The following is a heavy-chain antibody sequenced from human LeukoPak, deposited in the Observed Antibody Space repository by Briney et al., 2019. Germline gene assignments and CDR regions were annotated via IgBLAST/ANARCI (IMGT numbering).Heavy chain of an antibody. J-gene: IGHJ5*02. CDR2: INYSGNT. V-gene: IGHV4-61*05. CDR3: ARHRPGERRFDP. D-gene: IGHD3-16*01. Sequence: SETLSLTCTVSGGSISGSDYCWGWIRQPPGKGLEWIGYINYSGNTNYNPSLKSRVTISVDTSKNQFSLKLSSVTAADTAVYYCARHRPGERRFDPWGQGTLVTVSS. CDR1: GGSISGSDYC.